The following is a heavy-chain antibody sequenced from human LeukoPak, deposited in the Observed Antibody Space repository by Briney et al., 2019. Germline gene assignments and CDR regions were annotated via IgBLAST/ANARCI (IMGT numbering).Heavy chain of an antibody. V-gene: IGHV3-21*01. D-gene: IGHD6-19*01. J-gene: IGHJ6*04. CDR1: GFTFSSYS. CDR2: ISSSSSYI. CDR3: AREMVRIAVAGTGYGMDV. Sequence: GGSLRLSCAASGFTFSSYSMNWVRQAPGKGLEWVSSISSSSSYIYYADSVKGRFTISRDNAKNSLYLQMNSLRAEDMAVYYCAREMVRIAVAGTGYGMDVWGKGTTVTVSS.